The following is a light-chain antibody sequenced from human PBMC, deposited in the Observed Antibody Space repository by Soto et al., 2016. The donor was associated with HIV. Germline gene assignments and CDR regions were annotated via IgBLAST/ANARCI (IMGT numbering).Light chain of an antibody. CDR1: NIGSKS. J-gene: IGLJ1*01. CDR2: DDS. CDR3: QVWDSSSDHHYV. Sequence: SYELTQPPSVSVAPGKTARITCGGNNIGSKSVHWYQQKPGQAPVLVVYDDSDRPSGIPGRFSGSNSGNTATLTISRVEAGDEADYYCQVWDSSSDHHYVFGTGTKVTVL. V-gene: IGLV3-21*03.